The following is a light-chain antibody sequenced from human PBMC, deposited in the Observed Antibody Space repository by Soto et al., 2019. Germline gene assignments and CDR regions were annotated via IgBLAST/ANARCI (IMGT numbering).Light chain of an antibody. V-gene: IGKV3-11*01. J-gene: IGKJ3*01. Sequence: EIVLTQSPATLSLSPGERATLSCRASQSVSSYLAWYQQKPGQAPRLLIYDASNRATGIPARFSGSGSGTDFTLTISSLEPEDFAVYYCQQYYGTPFTFGPGTKVDIK. CDR3: QQYYGTPFT. CDR2: DAS. CDR1: QSVSSY.